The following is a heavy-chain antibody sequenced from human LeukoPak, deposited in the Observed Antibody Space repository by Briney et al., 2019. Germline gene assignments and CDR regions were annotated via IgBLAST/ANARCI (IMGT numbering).Heavy chain of an antibody. CDR1: GGSFSGYY. J-gene: IGHJ6*03. CDR3: ARGRQEVSMIVVVMTAVSYYLDV. Sequence: SETLSLTCAVYGGSFSGYYWTWIRQAPGKGLEWIGEINPSGRISYNPSLKSRLTISVDASKNPFSLNLRSLTAADTAVYHCARGRQEVSMIVVVMTAVSYYLDVWGKGTTVTVS. V-gene: IGHV4-34*01. CDR2: INPSGRI. D-gene: IGHD3-22*01.